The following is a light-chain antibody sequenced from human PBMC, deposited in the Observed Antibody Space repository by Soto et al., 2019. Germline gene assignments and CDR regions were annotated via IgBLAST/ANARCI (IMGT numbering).Light chain of an antibody. CDR2: QDN. CDR3: QAWDSSTAEVV. CDR1: KLGNRY. Sequence: SYELTQPPSVSVSPGQTASITCSGDKLGNRYTSWYQQKAGQSPLLVIYQDNKRPSGIPERISGSNSGNTASLTISGTQAMDEADYYCQAWDSSTAEVVFGGGTKLTVL. V-gene: IGLV3-1*01. J-gene: IGLJ2*01.